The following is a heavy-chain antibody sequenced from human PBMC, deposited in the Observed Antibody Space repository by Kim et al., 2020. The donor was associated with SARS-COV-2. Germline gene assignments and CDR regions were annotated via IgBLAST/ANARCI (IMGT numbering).Heavy chain of an antibody. CDR1: GFTFSSYS. CDR2: ISSSSSTI. V-gene: IGHV3-48*04. CDR3: ARDPPTAYDILTGYYRLYYFDY. D-gene: IGHD3-9*01. Sequence: GGSPRLSCAASGFTFSSYSMNWVRQAPGKGLEWVSYISSSSSTIYYADSVKGRFTISRDNAKNSLYLQMNSLRAEDTAVYYCARDPPTAYDILTGYYRLYYFDYWGQGTLVTVSS. J-gene: IGHJ4*02.